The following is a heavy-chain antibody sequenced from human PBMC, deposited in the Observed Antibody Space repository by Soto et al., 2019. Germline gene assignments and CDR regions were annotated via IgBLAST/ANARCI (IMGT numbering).Heavy chain of an antibody. Sequence: SVKVSCKASGGTFSSYTISWVRQAPGQGLEWMGRIIPILGIANYAQKFQGRVTITADKSTSTAYMELSSLRSEDTAVYYCARNCKVAKIIGGDNNWSAPGGQGPLVTVSS. J-gene: IGHJ5*02. V-gene: IGHV1-69*02. D-gene: IGHD5-12*01. CDR2: IIPILGIA. CDR1: GGTFSSYT. CDR3: ARNCKVAKIIGGDNNWSAP.